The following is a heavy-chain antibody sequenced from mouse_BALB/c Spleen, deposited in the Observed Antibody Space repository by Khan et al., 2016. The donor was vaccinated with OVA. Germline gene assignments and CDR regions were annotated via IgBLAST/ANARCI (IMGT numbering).Heavy chain of an antibody. Sequence: QVQLQQSGAELARPGASVKMSCKASGYTFTSYTIHWIKLRPGKGLEWIGYINPSNGYTNYNQKFKDKATLTADKSSTTAYMQLSSLTSDDSAVYNCVIDGAYYRNDGWFAYWGQGTLVTVSA. CDR1: GYTFTSYT. J-gene: IGHJ3*01. CDR2: INPSNGYT. V-gene: IGHV1-4*01. CDR3: VIDGAYYRNDGWFAY. D-gene: IGHD2-14*01.